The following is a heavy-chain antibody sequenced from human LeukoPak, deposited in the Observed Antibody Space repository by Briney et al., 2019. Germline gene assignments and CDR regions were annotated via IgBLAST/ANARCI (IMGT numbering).Heavy chain of an antibody. D-gene: IGHD1-1*01. V-gene: IGHV3-23*01. CDR3: AKDSTSNGLDY. Sequence: GGSLRLSCAAPGFTFSSYAMSWVCQAPGKGLEWVSAISGSGGSTYYADSVKGRFTISRDNSKNTLYLQMNSLRAEDTAVYYCAKDSTSNGLDYWGQGTLVTVSS. J-gene: IGHJ4*02. CDR2: ISGSGGST. CDR1: GFTFSSYA.